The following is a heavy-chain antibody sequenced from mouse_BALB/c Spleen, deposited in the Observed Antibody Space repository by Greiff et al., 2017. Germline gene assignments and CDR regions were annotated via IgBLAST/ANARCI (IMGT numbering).Heavy chain of an antibody. J-gene: IGHJ4*01. CDR3: ERDRYDVRAYYAMDY. CDR1: GFTFSSYT. V-gene: IGHV5-12-2*01. CDR2: ISNGGGST. Sequence: EVMLVESGGGLVQPGGSLKLSCAASGFTFSSYTMSWVRQTPEKRLEWVAYISNGGGSTYYPDTVKGRFTISRDNAKNTLYLQMSSLKSEDTAMYYCERDRYDVRAYYAMDYWGQGTPVTVSS. D-gene: IGHD2-12*01.